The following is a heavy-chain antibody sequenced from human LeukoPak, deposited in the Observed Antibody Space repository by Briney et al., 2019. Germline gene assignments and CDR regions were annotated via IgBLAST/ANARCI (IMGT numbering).Heavy chain of an antibody. CDR1: GGSISSSSYY. CDR2: IYYIPLP. Sequence: SXTLSLTCTVSGGSISSSSYYWGWIRQPPGKGLEWIGSIYYIPLPYYHPSLHSLLTISVHTSNNHFSLKLSSVIAAHTSVYYCARLHSYDYYYYYMDVWGKGTTVTVSS. J-gene: IGHJ6*03. D-gene: IGHD2-8*01. V-gene: IGHV4-39*02. CDR3: ARLHSYDYYYYYMDV.